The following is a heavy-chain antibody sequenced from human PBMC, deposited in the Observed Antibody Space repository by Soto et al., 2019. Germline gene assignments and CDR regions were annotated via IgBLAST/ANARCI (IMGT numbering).Heavy chain of an antibody. J-gene: IGHJ4*02. V-gene: IGHV4-59*01. CDR2: VFYTGST. CDR3: ARGSPEGVTPFHF. CDR1: GGSISGFY. Sequence: QVQLQESGPGLVKSSETLTLTCSVSGGSISGFYHSWVRQSPGKGLEWIGYVFYTGSTSYNPSLRSRVALSMDTSKNQFSLKLNSVTAADTAVYYCARGSPEGVTPFHFWGQGSLVTVSS. D-gene: IGHD4-4*01.